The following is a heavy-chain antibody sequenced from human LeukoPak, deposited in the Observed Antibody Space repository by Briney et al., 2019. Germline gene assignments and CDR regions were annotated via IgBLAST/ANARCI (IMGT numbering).Heavy chain of an antibody. CDR1: GYTFTSYD. CDR2: MNPNSGNT. D-gene: IGHD3-3*01. Sequence: GASVKVSCKASGYTFTSYDINWVRQATGQGLEWMGWMNPNSGNTGYAQKFQGRVTITRNTSISTAYMELSSLRSEDTAVYYCARGQGSGYDFWSGYYSGAFDIWGQGTMVTVSS. CDR3: ARGQGSGYDFWSGYYSGAFDI. J-gene: IGHJ3*02. V-gene: IGHV1-8*03.